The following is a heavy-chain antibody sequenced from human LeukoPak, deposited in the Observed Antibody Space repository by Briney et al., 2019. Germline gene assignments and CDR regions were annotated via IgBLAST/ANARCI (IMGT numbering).Heavy chain of an antibody. CDR1: GFTFDDYA. D-gene: IGHD2-21*02. Sequence: SGGSLRLSCAASGFTFDDYAMHWVRQAPGKGLEWVSLISGDGGSTYYADSVKGRFTISRDNSKNSLYLQMNSLRTEDTALCNCAKDFAYCGGDCYSDYFDYWGQGTLVTVSS. V-gene: IGHV3-43*02. CDR2: ISGDGGST. CDR3: AKDFAYCGGDCYSDYFDY. J-gene: IGHJ4*02.